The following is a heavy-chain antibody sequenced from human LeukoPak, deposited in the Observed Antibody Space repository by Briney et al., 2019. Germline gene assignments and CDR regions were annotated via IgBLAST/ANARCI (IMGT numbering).Heavy chain of an antibody. CDR3: AREGGLREYYFDY. CDR1: GGTISSYD. V-gene: IGHV4-59*01. CDR2: IYYSGST. J-gene: IGHJ4*02. D-gene: IGHD3-16*01. Sequence: SETLSLTCTVCGGTISSYDWSWLGQPPGKGMEWIGYIYYSGSTNYNPSLKSRVTISVDTSKNQFSLKPSSVTAADTAVYYCAREGGLREYYFDYWGQGTLVTVSS.